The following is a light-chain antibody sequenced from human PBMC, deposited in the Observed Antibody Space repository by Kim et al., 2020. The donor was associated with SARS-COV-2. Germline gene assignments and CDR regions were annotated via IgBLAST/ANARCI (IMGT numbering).Light chain of an antibody. CDR1: NIGSKS. CDR2: YDS. Sequence: SYELTQPPSVSVAPGKTARITCGGNNIGSKSVHWYQQKPGQAPVLVIYYDSDRPSGIPERFSGSNSGNTATLTIGRVEAGDEADYYCQVWDRSSDHPVFG. CDR3: QVWDRSSDHPV. J-gene: IGLJ2*01. V-gene: IGLV3-21*04.